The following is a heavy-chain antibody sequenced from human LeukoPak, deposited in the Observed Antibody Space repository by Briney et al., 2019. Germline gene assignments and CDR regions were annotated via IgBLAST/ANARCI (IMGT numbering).Heavy chain of an antibody. J-gene: IGHJ6*02. CDR3: ARDSSGWPGSHKDYYYGMDV. CDR2: INPNSGGT. CDR1: GYTFTGYY. Sequence: GASVTVSCTASGYTFTGYYMHWVRQAPGQGLEWMGRINPNSGGTNYAQKFQGRVTMTRDTSISTAYMELSRLRSDDTAVYYCARDSSGWPGSHKDYYYGMDVWGQGTTVTVSS. V-gene: IGHV1-2*06. D-gene: IGHD6-19*01.